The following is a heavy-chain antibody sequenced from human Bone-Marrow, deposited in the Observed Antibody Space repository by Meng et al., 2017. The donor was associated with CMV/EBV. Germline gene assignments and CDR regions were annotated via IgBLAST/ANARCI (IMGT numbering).Heavy chain of an antibody. CDR1: GGSVSSGSYY. D-gene: IGHD3-3*01. Sequence: SETLSLTCTVSGGSVSSGSYYWSWIRQPPGKGLEWIGYIYYSGSTNYNPALKSRVTISVDTSKNRFSLKLSSVTDADTAVYYCARGRGNYDFWSGYPYYYGMDVWGQGTTVTVSS. J-gene: IGHJ6*02. CDR3: ARGRGNYDFWSGYPYYYGMDV. CDR2: IYYSGST. V-gene: IGHV4-61*01.